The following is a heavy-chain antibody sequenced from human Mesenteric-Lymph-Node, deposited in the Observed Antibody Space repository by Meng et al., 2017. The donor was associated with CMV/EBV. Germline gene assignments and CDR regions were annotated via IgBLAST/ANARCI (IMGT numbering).Heavy chain of an antibody. J-gene: IGHJ4*02. CDR2: IYYSGST. CDR3: ARLYDSSGYYYPDY. Sequence: GGSISSGGYYWSWIRQHPGKGLEWIGYIYYSGSTYYNPSLKSRVAISVDTSKNQFSLKLSSVTAADTAVYYCARLYDSSGYYYPDYWGQGTLVTVSS. V-gene: IGHV4-31*02. CDR1: GGSISSGGYY. D-gene: IGHD3-22*01.